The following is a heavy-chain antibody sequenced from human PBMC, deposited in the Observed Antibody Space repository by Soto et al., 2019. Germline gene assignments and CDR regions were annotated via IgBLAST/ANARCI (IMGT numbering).Heavy chain of an antibody. J-gene: IGHJ4*02. D-gene: IGHD6-13*01. CDR3: ARCIAAAGSIKYYFEY. V-gene: IGHV2-5*01. CDR1: GFSLSTSGVG. Sequence: SGPTLVNPTQTLTLTCTFSGFSLSTSGVGVGWIRQPPGKALEWLALIYWNDDKRYSPSLKSRLTITKDTSKNQVVLTMTNMDPVDTATYYCARCIAAAGSIKYYFEYWGQGTLVTVSS. CDR2: IYWNDDK.